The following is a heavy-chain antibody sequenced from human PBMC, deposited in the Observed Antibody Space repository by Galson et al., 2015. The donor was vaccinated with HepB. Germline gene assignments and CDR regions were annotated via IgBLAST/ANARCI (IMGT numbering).Heavy chain of an antibody. J-gene: IGHJ4*02. Sequence: CAISGDSVSSHRAAWNWIRQSPSRGLEWLVRTYYRSKWYSDYEASVKSRITINADTSKNQFSLQLNSVTPEDTAVYYCARGHYYDSTGPYYFDYWGQGTLVTVAS. V-gene: IGHV6-1*01. CDR2: TYYRSKWYS. CDR1: GDSVSSHRAA. D-gene: IGHD3-22*01. CDR3: ARGHYYDSTGPYYFDY.